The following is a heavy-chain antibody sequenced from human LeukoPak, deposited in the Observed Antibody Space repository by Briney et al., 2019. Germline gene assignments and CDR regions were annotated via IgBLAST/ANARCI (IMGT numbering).Heavy chain of an antibody. Sequence: HPGGSLRLSCGASGLTFSNYWMTWVRQAPGKGLERVANINRDASEKYYADSVKGRFTISRDNAKSSLFLQMTSLRADDTAVYYCARDDPVVYATYDHWGQGTLVTVSS. J-gene: IGHJ4*02. CDR2: INRDASEK. CDR1: GLTFSNYW. V-gene: IGHV3-7*01. CDR3: ARDDPVVYATYDH. D-gene: IGHD2-8*02.